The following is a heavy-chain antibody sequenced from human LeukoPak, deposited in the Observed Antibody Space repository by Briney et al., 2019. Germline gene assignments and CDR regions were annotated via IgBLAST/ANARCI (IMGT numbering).Heavy chain of an antibody. CDR2: ISAYNGNT. V-gene: IGHV1-18*01. Sequence: GASVKVSCKASGYTFTSYGISWVRQAPGQGPEWMGWISAYNGNTYYAQKLQGRVTMTTDTSTSTAYMELRSLRSDDTALYHCARKGDYGTIDYWGQGTLVTVSS. D-gene: IGHD4-17*01. CDR1: GYTFTSYG. CDR3: ARKGDYGTIDY. J-gene: IGHJ4*02.